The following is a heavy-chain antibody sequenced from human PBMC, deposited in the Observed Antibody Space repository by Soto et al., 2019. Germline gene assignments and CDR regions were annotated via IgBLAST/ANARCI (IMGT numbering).Heavy chain of an antibody. CDR2: IIPIFGTA. CDR1: GGAFSSYA. D-gene: IGHD3-22*01. CDR3: ARGRSGYTDLLDY. J-gene: IGHJ4*02. V-gene: IGHV1-69*13. Sequence: SVKVSCKASGGAFSSYAISWVRQAPGQGLEWMGGIIPIFGTANYAQKFQGRVTITADESTSTAYMELSSLRSEDTAVYYCARGRSGYTDLLDYWGQGTLVTVSS.